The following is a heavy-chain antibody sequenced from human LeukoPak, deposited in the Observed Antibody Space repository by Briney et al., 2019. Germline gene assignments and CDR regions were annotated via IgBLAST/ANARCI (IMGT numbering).Heavy chain of an antibody. Sequence: GGSLRLSCAASGFTFSNYWMHRVRQAPGKGLVWVSRINSDGGSPSYADSVKGRFTISRDNAKNTLYLQMNSLRAEDTAMYYCTRAVAGTYFDQWGQGTLVTVSS. V-gene: IGHV3-74*01. CDR1: GFTFSNYW. CDR3: TRAVAGTYFDQ. D-gene: IGHD6-19*01. CDR2: INSDGGSP. J-gene: IGHJ4*02.